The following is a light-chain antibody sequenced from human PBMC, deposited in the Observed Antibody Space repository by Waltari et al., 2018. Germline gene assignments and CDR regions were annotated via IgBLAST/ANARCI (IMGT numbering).Light chain of an antibody. CDR3: QQYYITPLS. CDR1: QSVLYSSDNRNY. CDR2: WAA. Sequence: DIVMTQSPDSLAVSLGERATINCKSSQSVLYSSDNRNYLAWYQQKPGQPPNLLIYWAATRESGVTDRFSGSGSGTDFTLTISSLQAEDVAVYYCQQYYITPLSFGGGTKVEIK. J-gene: IGKJ4*01. V-gene: IGKV4-1*01.